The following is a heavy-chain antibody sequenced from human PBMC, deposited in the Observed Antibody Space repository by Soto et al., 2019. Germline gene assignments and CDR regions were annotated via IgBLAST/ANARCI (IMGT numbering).Heavy chain of an antibody. Sequence: SETLSLSCTVSGGSTDSLYWSWVRQPPGKGLEWIGYVSYSGSTTYNPSLKSRVIVSIDTSKNQFSLKLTSVTAADTAVYYCARQGYYDLLSGYYLFDYWGQGTLVT. CDR3: ARQGYYDLLSGYYLFDY. CDR2: VSYSGST. V-gene: IGHV4-59*08. D-gene: IGHD3-3*01. CDR1: GGSTDSLY. J-gene: IGHJ4*02.